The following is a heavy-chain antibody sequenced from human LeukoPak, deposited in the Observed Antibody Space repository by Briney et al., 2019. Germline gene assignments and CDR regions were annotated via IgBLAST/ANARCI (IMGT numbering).Heavy chain of an antibody. J-gene: IGHJ6*04. CDR1: GGSINSGSYY. CDR3: ARTHIVVVTAVDV. V-gene: IGHV4-61*02. CDR2: IYTSGST. Sequence: SQTLSLTCTVSGGSINSGSYYWSWIRQPAGKGLEWIGRIYTSGSTNYNPSLKSRVTILVDTSKKHFSLRLSSVTAADTAVYYCARTHIVVVTAVDVWGKGTTVTVSS. D-gene: IGHD2-21*02.